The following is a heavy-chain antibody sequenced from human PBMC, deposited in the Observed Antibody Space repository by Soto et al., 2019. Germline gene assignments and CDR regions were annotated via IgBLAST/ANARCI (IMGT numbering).Heavy chain of an antibody. CDR2: INHSGST. CDR1: GGSFSGYY. Sequence: PSETLSITCAVYGGSFSGYYWSWIRQPPGKGLEWIGEINHSGSTNYNPSLKSRVTISVDTSKNQFSLKLSSVTAADTAVYYCARVLIQLWLKDAFDIWGQGTMVTVSS. CDR3: ARVLIQLWLKDAFDI. D-gene: IGHD5-18*01. J-gene: IGHJ3*02. V-gene: IGHV4-34*01.